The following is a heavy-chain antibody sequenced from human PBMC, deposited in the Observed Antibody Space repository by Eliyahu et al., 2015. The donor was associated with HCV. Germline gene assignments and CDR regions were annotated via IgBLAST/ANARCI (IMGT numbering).Heavy chain of an antibody. Sequence: QVQLVESGGGAVQSGXSLXLSCAASGFTFXSYGIHWVRQAPGKGLEWVAVISNDGSDRYYADSVKGRFTISRDNSKNTVYMQMNNLRADDTAVYYCATVISGWSYYYGMDVWGQGTTVTVSS. J-gene: IGHJ6*02. V-gene: IGHV3-30*03. CDR1: GFTFXSYG. CDR3: ATVISGWSYYYGMDV. CDR2: ISNDGSDR. D-gene: IGHD6-19*01.